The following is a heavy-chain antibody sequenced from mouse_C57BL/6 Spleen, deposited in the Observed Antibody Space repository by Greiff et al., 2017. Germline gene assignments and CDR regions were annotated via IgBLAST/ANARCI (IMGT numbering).Heavy chain of an antibody. J-gene: IGHJ2*01. D-gene: IGHD1-1*01. V-gene: IGHV1-55*01. Sequence: QVQLQQPGAELVKPGASVTMSCKASGYTFTSYWITWVKQRPGQGLEWIGDIYPGSGSTNYNEKFKSKATLTVDTSSSTAYMQLSSLTSEDSAVYYCARSVYYYGSSYFDYWGQGTTLTVSS. CDR1: GYTFTSYW. CDR3: ARSVYYYGSSYFDY. CDR2: IYPGSGST.